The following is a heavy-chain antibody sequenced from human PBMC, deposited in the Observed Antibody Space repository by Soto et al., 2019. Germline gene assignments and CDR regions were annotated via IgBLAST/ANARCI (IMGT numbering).Heavy chain of an antibody. CDR2: ISGSGGST. J-gene: IGHJ4*02. CDR1: GFTFSSYA. V-gene: IGHV3-23*01. D-gene: IGHD3-3*01. Sequence: GGSLRLCCAASGFTFSSYAMSWVRQAPGKGLEWVSAISGSGGSTYYADSVKGRFTISRDNSKNTLYLQMNSLRAEDTAVYYCAKDPPLGPITIFGVVIIPFDYWGQGTLVTVSS. CDR3: AKDPPLGPITIFGVVIIPFDY.